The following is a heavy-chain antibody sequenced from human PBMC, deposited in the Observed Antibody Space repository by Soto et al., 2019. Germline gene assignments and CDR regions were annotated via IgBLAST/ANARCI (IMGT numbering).Heavy chain of an antibody. CDR1: GFTFDDYA. V-gene: IGHV3-9*01. J-gene: IGHJ5*02. D-gene: IGHD6-13*01. Sequence: EVQLVESGGGLVQPGRSLRLSCAASGFTFDDYAMHWVRQAPGKGLEWVSGISWNSGSIGYADSVKGRFTISRDNAKNYRYQQRNSLRAGDTAFYCCAKDRYSSSWYRFDPWGQVTLVTVSS. CDR2: ISWNSGSI. CDR3: AKDRYSSSWYRFDP.